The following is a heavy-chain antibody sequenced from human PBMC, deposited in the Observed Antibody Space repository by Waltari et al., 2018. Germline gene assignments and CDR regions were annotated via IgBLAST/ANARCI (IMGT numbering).Heavy chain of an antibody. D-gene: IGHD5-18*01. V-gene: IGHV3-15*01. Sequence: EVQLVESGGGLVKPGGSLRLSCSASGFPFSKAWMNWMRQAPGKGLEWVGRIKSTVDGGTTDYAAPVQGRFTISRDDSKNTLYLQMSSRRTEDTAVYYCLFVDTALIIPDVFDLWGQGTLVTVSS. J-gene: IGHJ3*01. CDR1: GFPFSKAW. CDR2: IKSTVDGGTT. CDR3: LFVDTALIIPDVFDL.